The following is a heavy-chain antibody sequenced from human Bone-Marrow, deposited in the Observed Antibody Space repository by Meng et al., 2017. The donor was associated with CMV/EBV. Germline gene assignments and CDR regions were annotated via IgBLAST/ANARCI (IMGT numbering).Heavy chain of an antibody. CDR3: AKKGPYCSSTSCPPDTFDI. V-gene: IGHV3-74*01. CDR1: GFTFSSYW. D-gene: IGHD2-2*01. J-gene: IGHJ3*02. CDR2: INSDGSST. Sequence: GGSLRLSCAASGFTFSSYWMHWVRQAPGKGLVWVSRINSDGSSTSYADSVKGRFTISRDNSKNTLDLQMNSLRAEDTAVYYCAKKGPYCSSTSCPPDTFDIWGQGKMVNVSS.